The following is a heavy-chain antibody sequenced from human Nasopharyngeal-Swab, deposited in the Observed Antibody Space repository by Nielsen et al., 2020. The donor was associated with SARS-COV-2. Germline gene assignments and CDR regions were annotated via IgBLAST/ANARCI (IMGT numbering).Heavy chain of an antibody. CDR2: ISSSGNTI. V-gene: IGHV3-48*03. Sequence: VRQAPGKGLEWVSYISSSGNTIYYADSVKGRFTISRDSAKNSLFLQMNSLRAEDTAVYYCAKPLKNYYDSSGPYDGFNIWGQGTTVTVSS. CDR3: AKPLKNYYDSSGPYDGFNI. D-gene: IGHD3-22*01. J-gene: IGHJ6*02.